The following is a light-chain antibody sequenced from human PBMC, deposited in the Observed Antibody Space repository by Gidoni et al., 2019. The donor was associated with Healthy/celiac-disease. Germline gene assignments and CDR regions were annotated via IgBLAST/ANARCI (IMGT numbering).Light chain of an antibody. V-gene: IGKV1-5*03. J-gene: IGKJ1*01. Sequence: DIQMTQSPSTLSASVGDRVTITCRASQSISSWLAWYQPQPGTAPKLLIYKASSLESGVPSRFSGSGSGTEFTLTSSILQPDDFATYYCQQYNSYSTFGQGTKVEIK. CDR2: KAS. CDR3: QQYNSYST. CDR1: QSISSW.